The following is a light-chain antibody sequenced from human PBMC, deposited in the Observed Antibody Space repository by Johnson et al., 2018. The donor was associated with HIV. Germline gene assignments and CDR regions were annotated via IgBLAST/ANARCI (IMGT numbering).Light chain of an antibody. CDR3: GTWDGSLSASYV. CDR2: ESN. J-gene: IGLJ1*01. Sequence: QSVLTQPPSVSAAPGQKVTIPCSGSSSNIGKNSVSWYQQLPGTAPKLLIYESNKQPSGIPDRFSGSRSGTQPTLGITGLQTGDEADYYCGTWDGSLSASYVFGTGTKVTVL. CDR1: SSNIGKNS. V-gene: IGLV1-51*02.